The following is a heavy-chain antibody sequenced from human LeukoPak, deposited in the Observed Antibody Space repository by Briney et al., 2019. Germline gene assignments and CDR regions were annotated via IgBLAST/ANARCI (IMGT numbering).Heavy chain of an antibody. CDR1: GYTFTSYY. V-gene: IGHV1-46*01. CDR2: INPSGSST. D-gene: IGHD5-12*01. J-gene: IGHJ4*02. CDR3: ARFAHVYSAYDY. Sequence: ASVKVSCKASGYTFTSYYIHWVRLAPGQGLEWMGIINPSGSSTHYAQKFQGRVTMTTDTSTSTVYMNLGSLGSEDTAVYYCARFAHVYSAYDYWGQGTLVTVSS.